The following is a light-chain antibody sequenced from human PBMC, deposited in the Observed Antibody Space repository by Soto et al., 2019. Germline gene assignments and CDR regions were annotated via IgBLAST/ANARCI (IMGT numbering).Light chain of an antibody. CDR2: GAS. V-gene: IGKV3-20*01. Sequence: EIVMSQYTATLSVSPGETATLSCRASQSVSNNYLAWYQQKPGQAPRLLIYGASNRATGIPDRFSGSGSGTDFTLTISRLEPEDFAVHYCQQYGSSGTFGQGIKVDI. CDR1: QSVSNNY. J-gene: IGKJ1*01. CDR3: QQYGSSGT.